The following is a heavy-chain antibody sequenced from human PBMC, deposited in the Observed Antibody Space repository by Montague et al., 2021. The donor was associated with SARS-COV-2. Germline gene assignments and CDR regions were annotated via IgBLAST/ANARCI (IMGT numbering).Heavy chain of an antibody. CDR3: AREGYRSGSFYIDY. CDR1: GFRFSDYY. V-gene: IGHV3-11*06. Sequence: SLRLSCAASGFRFSDYYMSWIRQAPGKGPEWVSDISSSSTYTSSADSVKGRFTISRDNSKNTLYLQMDSLRPEDTAVYYCAREGYRSGSFYIDYWGQGTLVTVSS. D-gene: IGHD1-26*01. CDR2: ISSSSTYT. J-gene: IGHJ4*01.